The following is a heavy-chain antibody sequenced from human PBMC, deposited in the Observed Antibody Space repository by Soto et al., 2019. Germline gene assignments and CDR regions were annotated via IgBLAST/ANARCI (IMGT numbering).Heavy chain of an antibody. V-gene: IGHV3-33*01. Sequence: QVQLVESGGGVVQPGRSLRLSCAASGFTFSSYGMHWVRQAPGKGLEWVAVIWYDGSNKYYADSVKGRFTISRDNSKNTLYLQRNSLRAEDTAGYYCARDSLALEQDYYYGRDVWGEGTTVTVSS. CDR1: GFTFSSYG. J-gene: IGHJ6*04. D-gene: IGHD6-13*01. CDR2: IWYDGSNK. CDR3: ARDSLALEQDYYYGRDV.